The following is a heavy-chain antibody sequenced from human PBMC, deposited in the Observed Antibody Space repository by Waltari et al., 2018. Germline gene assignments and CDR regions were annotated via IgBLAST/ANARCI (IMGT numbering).Heavy chain of an antibody. CDR1: GFTFSSYA. CDR3: AKGGGWHNYYYYYMDV. CDR2: ISGSGGST. J-gene: IGHJ6*03. V-gene: IGHV3-23*01. Sequence: EVQLLESGGGLVQPGGSLRLSCAASGFTFSSYAMSWVRQAPGKGLEWVSAISGSGGSTYYEDSVKGRFTISRDNSKNTLYLQMNSLRAEDTAVYYCAKGGGWHNYYYYYMDVWGKGTTVTVSS. D-gene: IGHD2-21*01.